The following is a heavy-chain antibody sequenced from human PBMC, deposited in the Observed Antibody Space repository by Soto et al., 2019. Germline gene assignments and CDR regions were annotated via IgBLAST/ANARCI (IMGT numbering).Heavy chain of an antibody. J-gene: IGHJ4*02. CDR2: ISFDSTNE. D-gene: IGHD3-16*02. CDR1: GFSFSSYT. Sequence: QVHLVESGGGVVQPGRSLRLSCAGSGFSFSSYTMHWVRQAPGKGLEWVALISFDSTNEYYADSVKGRFSISRDNSKNTLYLQMDSLRPDDTALYYCARYRLRLGELSLIGYFDYWGQGTLVTVSS. CDR3: ARYRLRLGELSLIGYFDY. V-gene: IGHV3-30*01.